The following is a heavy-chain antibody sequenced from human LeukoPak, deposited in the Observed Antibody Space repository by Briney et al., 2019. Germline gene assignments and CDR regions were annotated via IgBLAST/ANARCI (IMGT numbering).Heavy chain of an antibody. J-gene: IGHJ4*02. Sequence: GGSLRLSCAASGFTFSSYGMSWVRRAPGNGLEWVSAISGSGGSTYYADSVKGRFTISRDNSKNTLYLQMNSLRAEDTAVYYCAISAEYYYGSGSWGQGTLVTVSS. CDR3: AISAEYYYGSGS. D-gene: IGHD3-10*01. V-gene: IGHV3-23*01. CDR2: ISGSGGST. CDR1: GFTFSSYG.